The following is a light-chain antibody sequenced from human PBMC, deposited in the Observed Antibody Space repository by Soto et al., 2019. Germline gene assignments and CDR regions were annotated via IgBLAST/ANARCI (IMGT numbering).Light chain of an antibody. CDR2: AAF. J-gene: IGKJ1*01. CDR3: QQYNSYSWT. Sequence: VLTQSPGTLSLSPGERASLSCRASQNVTSTYLAWYQQRPGQPPRLLIYAAFSRATGVPDRFSASGSGTEFTLTITRLEPEDFATYYCQQYNSYSWTFGQGTKVDIK. CDR1: QNVTSTY. V-gene: IGKV3-20*01.